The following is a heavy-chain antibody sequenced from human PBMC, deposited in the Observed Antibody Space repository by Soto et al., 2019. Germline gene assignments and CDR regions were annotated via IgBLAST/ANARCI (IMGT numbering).Heavy chain of an antibody. CDR2: IYSNGDT. J-gene: IGHJ6*02. CDR1: SDSMNSGGYY. V-gene: IGHV4-31*03. D-gene: IGHD6-6*01. Sequence: SETLSLTCSVSSDSMNSGGYYWSWIRQHPGKGLEWIGYIYSNGDTYYNPSLKSRVTISVDTSKNQFSLNLTSVTAAATAVYYCARRGGSSSGYYYYAMDVWGQGTTVTVSS. CDR3: ARRGGSSSGYYYYAMDV.